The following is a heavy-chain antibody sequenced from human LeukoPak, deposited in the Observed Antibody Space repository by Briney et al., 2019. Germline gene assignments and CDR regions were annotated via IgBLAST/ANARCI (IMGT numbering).Heavy chain of an antibody. D-gene: IGHD3-3*02. V-gene: IGHV3-30*18. CDR1: GFTFSRYG. CDR2: ISDDGNKK. Sequence: PGGSLRLSCAASGFTFSRYGMHWVRQAPGKGLEWVAVISDDGNKKYYADSVKGRFTISRDKSKDTVYLQMNSLRAEDTAVYYCAKDSRHYYFDYWGQGTPVTVPS. CDR3: AKDSRHYYFDY. J-gene: IGHJ4*02.